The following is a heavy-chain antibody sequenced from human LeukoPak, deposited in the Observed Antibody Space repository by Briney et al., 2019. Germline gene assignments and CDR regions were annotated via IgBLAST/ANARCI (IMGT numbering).Heavy chain of an antibody. V-gene: IGHV3-30*04. D-gene: IGHD3-22*01. CDR2: ISYDGSNK. CDR3: ARVNDSSGYYPLYFDY. Sequence: PGGSLRLSCAASGFTFSSYAMHWVRQAPGKELEWVAVISYDGSNKYYADSVKGRFTISRDNSKNRLYLQMHSLRPEDKAFYYCARVNDSSGYYPLYFDYWGQGTLVTVSS. J-gene: IGHJ4*02. CDR1: GFTFSSYA.